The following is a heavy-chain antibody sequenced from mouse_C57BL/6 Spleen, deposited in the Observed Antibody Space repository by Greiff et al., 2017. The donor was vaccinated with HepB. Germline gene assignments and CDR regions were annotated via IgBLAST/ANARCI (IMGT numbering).Heavy chain of an antibody. CDR1: GYTFTSYW. J-gene: IGHJ4*01. CDR3: ARLTTVPYYAMDY. Sequence: QVHVKQPGAELVKPGASVKMSCKASGYTFTSYWITWVKQRPGQGLEWIGDIYPGSGSTNYNEKFKSKATLTVDTSSSTAYMQLSSLTSEDSAVYYCARLTTVPYYAMDYWGQGTSVTVSS. D-gene: IGHD1-1*01. CDR2: IYPGSGST. V-gene: IGHV1-55*01.